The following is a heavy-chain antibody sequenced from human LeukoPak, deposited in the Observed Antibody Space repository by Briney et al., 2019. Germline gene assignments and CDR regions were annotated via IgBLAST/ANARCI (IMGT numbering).Heavy chain of an antibody. V-gene: IGHV3-48*03. CDR2: ISSSSGNTI. J-gene: IGHJ4*02. D-gene: IGHD3-10*01. CDR1: GFTFSSYE. CDR3: AREGSYYFDY. Sequence: GGSLRLSCAASGFTFSSYEMIWVRQAPGKGLEWISYISSSSGNTIYYADSVTGRFTISRDNAKNSLYLQMNSLRAEDTAAYYCAREGSYYFDYWGQGILVTVSS.